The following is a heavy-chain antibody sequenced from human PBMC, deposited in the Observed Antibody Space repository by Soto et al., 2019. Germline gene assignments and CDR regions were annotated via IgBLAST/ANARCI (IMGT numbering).Heavy chain of an antibody. CDR1: GFTFNAYA. CDR3: ARVASDYINSVDH. J-gene: IGHJ4*02. CDR2: IGGSGGNR. V-gene: IGHV3-23*01. D-gene: IGHD4-4*01. Sequence: GGSLRLSCAASGFTFNAYAMTWVRQAPGKGLEWVSAIGGSGGNRYYAASVKGRFTISRDNSKHTLDLQMSRLRVEDTAVYYCARVASDYINSVDHWGQGILVTVSS.